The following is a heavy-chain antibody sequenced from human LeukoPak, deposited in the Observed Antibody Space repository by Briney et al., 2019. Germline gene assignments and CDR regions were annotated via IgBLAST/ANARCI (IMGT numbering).Heavy chain of an antibody. CDR3: ARVAGRYCSGGSCYSFWFDP. V-gene: IGHV4-34*01. CDR1: GGSFSGYY. D-gene: IGHD2-15*01. Sequence: SETLSLTCAVYGGSFSGYYWSWIRQPPGKGLEWIGEINHSGSTNYNPSLKSRVTISVDTSKNQFSLKLSSVTAADTAVYYCARVAGRYCSGGSCYSFWFDPWGQGTLVTVSS. J-gene: IGHJ5*02. CDR2: INHSGST.